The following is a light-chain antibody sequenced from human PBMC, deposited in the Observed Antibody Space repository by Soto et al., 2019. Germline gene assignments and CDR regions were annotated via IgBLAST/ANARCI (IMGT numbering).Light chain of an antibody. CDR2: DVS. J-gene: IGLJ3*02. V-gene: IGLV2-11*01. Sequence: QSALTQPRSVSGSPGQSVTISCTGTSSDVGGYNYVSWYQQHPGKAPKLVIYDVSKRPSGVRHRFSGSKSGNTAPLTVSGRRAEDEADYPCCSHAGTYTPWVFRGGTTLTVL. CDR1: SSDVGGYNY. CDR3: CSHAGTYTPWV.